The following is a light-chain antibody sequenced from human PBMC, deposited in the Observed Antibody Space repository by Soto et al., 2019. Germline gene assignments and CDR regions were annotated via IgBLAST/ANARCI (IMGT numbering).Light chain of an antibody. V-gene: IGLV2-8*01. CDR2: EVS. Sequence: QSALTQPPSASGSPGQSVTISCTGTSSDVGGYNYVSWYQQHPGKAPRLMIYEVSKRPSGVPDRFSGSKSGNTASLTVSGLQAEDEADYYCSSYAGSINDVFGIGTKLTVL. J-gene: IGLJ1*01. CDR3: SSYAGSINDV. CDR1: SSDVGGYNY.